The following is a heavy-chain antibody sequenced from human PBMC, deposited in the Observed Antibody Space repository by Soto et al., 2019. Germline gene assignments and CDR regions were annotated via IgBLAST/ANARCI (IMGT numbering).Heavy chain of an antibody. V-gene: IGHV4-39*02. CDR1: GESISGTIYY. D-gene: IGHD6-13*01. CDR3: ARPGGSGWFYFDS. Sequence: PSETLSLTCIVSGESISGTIYYWGWIRQPPVKGLEWIGSIYYSGSTYYNPSLKSRVTISVDTSKNHFSLKLTSVTAADTAVYYCARPGGSGWFYFDSWGQGSQVTVSS. J-gene: IGHJ4*02. CDR2: IYYSGST.